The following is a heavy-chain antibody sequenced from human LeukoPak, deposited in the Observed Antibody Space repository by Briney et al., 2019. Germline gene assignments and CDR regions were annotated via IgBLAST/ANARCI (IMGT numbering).Heavy chain of an antibody. CDR3: ARHRGDDY. V-gene: IGHV3-21*01. J-gene: IGHJ4*02. CDR2: SSSRISHL. D-gene: IGHD2-21*02. CDR1: GFTFSSYS. Sequence: GGSLRLSWAASGFTFSSYSMNSVRQAPGKGLEWVSSSSSRISHLHNEFSVNGRFTNSRDNAKNSLYLQMSDLRGEDTAVYYCARHRGDDYWGQGTLVTVSS.